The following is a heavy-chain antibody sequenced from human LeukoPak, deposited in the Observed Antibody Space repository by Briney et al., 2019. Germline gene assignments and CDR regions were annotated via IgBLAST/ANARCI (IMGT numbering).Heavy chain of an antibody. CDR3: ASGFRWAYGDYETN. CDR2: IIPIFGTA. Sequence: SVKVSCKASGGTFGSYAIGWVRQAPGQGLEWMGRIIPIFGTANFAQKFQGRVTITTDESTSTAYMELSSLRSEDTAVYYCASGFRWAYGDYETNWGQGTLVTVSS. CDR1: GGTFGSYA. D-gene: IGHD4-17*01. J-gene: IGHJ4*02. V-gene: IGHV1-69*05.